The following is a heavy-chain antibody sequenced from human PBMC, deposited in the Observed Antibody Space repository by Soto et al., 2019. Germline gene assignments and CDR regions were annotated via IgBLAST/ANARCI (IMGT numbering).Heavy chain of an antibody. CDR2: IFYTRTT. D-gene: IGHD2-2*01. Sequence: SETLSLTCSVSGGSINYNSYYWGWIRQPPGKGLEWFGGIFYTRTTYYSPSLKDLVTISLDTSKNSFSLNLTSVTAADTAVYFCARLVVVAPVANAWGQGTLVTVSS. CDR1: GGSINYNSYY. CDR3: ARLVVVAPVANA. J-gene: IGHJ5*02. V-gene: IGHV4-39*02.